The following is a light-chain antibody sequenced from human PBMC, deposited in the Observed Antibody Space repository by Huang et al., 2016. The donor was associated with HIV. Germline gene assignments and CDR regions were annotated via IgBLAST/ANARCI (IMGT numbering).Light chain of an antibody. CDR3: QQYDGLPPWT. J-gene: IGKJ1*01. CDR2: DAS. Sequence: QMTQYPSSLSASIGDKVNITCQATNDIARFLNWYHQKPGQAPKLLIYDASTLQTGVPSRFSGSGSGTDFSFTISSLQPEDIATYYCQQYDGLPPWTFGQGTKVEIQ. CDR1: NDIARF. V-gene: IGKV1-33*01.